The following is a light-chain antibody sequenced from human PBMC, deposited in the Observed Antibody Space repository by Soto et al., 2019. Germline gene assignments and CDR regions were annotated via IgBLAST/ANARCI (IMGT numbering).Light chain of an antibody. CDR2: AAS. J-gene: IGKJ1*01. V-gene: IGKV1-17*03. CDR3: LQHNNYPWT. Sequence: DIQMTQSPSAMSASVGDRVTITCRASQGIRYYLAWFQQRPGKVPKCLIYAASSLESGVPSRFSGSGSGTEFTLTISSLQPEDFATYYCLQHNNYPWTFGQGTKVEIK. CDR1: QGIRYY.